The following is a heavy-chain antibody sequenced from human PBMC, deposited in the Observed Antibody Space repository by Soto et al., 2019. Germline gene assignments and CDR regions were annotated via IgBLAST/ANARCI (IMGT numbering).Heavy chain of an antibody. CDR3: ARARVPVWSNSYYSFDG. D-gene: IGHD3-3*01. Sequence: SETLSLTCCVYGGSFSAYSWTWLRQSPGKRLEWIGEITHGGSSDYNPALKTRLVMSVDSSKNQFSLGVTSVTAADAAVYFGARARVPVWSNSYYSFDGCRQGTTATLSS. V-gene: IGHV4-34*01. J-gene: IGHJ6*02. CDR1: GGSFSAYS. CDR2: ITHGGSS.